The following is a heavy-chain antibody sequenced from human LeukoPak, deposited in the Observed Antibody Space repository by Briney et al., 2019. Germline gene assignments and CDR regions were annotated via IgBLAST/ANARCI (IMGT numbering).Heavy chain of an antibody. CDR3: ARGAAGYSGGFGGGMDV. Sequence: GASVKVSCKASGYTFTGYYMHWVRQAPGQGLEWMGWINPNSSGTNYAQKFQGWVTMTRDTSISTAYMELSRLTFDDTAIYYCARGAAGYSGGFGGGMDVWGKGTTVTVSS. CDR1: GYTFTGYY. D-gene: IGHD6-19*01. CDR2: INPNSSGT. J-gene: IGHJ6*04. V-gene: IGHV1-2*04.